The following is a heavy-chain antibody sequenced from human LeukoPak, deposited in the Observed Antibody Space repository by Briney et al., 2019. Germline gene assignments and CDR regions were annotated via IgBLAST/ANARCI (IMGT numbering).Heavy chain of an antibody. CDR1: GFTFSSCG. D-gene: IGHD4-11*01. V-gene: IGHV3-30*02. CDR3: AKGVTYSFDY. CDR2: IRLDGSNK. Sequence: AGGSLRLSCAASGFTFSSCGMHWVRQAPGKGLEWVVFIRLDGSNKYYADSVKGRFTISRDNSKNTLYLQMNSLRAEDTSVYYCAKGVTYSFDYWGQGTLVTVSS. J-gene: IGHJ4*02.